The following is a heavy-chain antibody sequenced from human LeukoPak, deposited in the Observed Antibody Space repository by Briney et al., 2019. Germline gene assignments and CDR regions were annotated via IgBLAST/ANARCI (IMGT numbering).Heavy chain of an antibody. J-gene: IGHJ3*02. CDR2: IYHSGST. CDR1: GGSISSSNW. D-gene: IGHD3-22*01. Sequence: SETLSLTCAVSGGSISSSNWWSWVRQPPGKGPEWIGEIYHSGSTNYNPSLKSRVTISLDTSRNQFSLKLNSVTAADTAVYYCAKSNGYGLIDIWGQGTMVTVSS. V-gene: IGHV4-4*02. CDR3: AKSNGYGLIDI.